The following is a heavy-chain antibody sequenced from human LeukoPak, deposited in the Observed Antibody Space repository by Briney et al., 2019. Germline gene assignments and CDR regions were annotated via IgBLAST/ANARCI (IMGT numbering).Heavy chain of an antibody. CDR1: DGSISSGSYY. D-gene: IGHD1-1*01. CDR2: IYYSGST. CDR3: ARANGREYYFDY. V-gene: IGHV4-61*01. Sequence: PSQTLSLTCTVSDGSISSGSYYWSWIRQPPGKGLEWIGYIYYSGSTNYNPSLKSRVTISVDTSKSQFSLKLSSVTAADTAVDYCARANGREYYFDYWGQGTLVTVSS. J-gene: IGHJ4*02.